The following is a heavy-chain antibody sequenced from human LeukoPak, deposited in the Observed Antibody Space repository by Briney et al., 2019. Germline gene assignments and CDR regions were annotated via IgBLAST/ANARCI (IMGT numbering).Heavy chain of an antibody. D-gene: IGHD5-12*01. CDR1: GFTFSSYS. CDR2: ISSSSSTI. Sequence: GGSLRLSCAASGFTFSSYSMNWVRQAPGKGLEWVSYISSSSSTIYYADSVKGRFTISRDNAKNSLYLQMNSLRAEDTAVYYCARDQSVVATIKAFDIWGQGTMVTVSS. J-gene: IGHJ3*02. V-gene: IGHV3-48*04. CDR3: ARDQSVVATIKAFDI.